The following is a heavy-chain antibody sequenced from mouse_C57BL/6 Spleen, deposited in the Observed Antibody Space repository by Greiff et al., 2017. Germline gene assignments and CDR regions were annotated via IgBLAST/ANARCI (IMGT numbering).Heavy chain of an antibody. CDR2: ISYDGSN. D-gene: IGHD1-1*01. V-gene: IGHV3-6*01. J-gene: IGHJ2*01. CDR3: ARFYYLPFDY. Sequence: EESGPGLVKPSQSLSLTCSVTGYSITSGYYWNWIRQFPGNKLEWMGYISYDGSNNYNPSLKNRISITRDTSKNQFFLKLNSVTTEDTATYYCARFYYLPFDYWGQGTTLTVSS. CDR1: GYSITSGYY.